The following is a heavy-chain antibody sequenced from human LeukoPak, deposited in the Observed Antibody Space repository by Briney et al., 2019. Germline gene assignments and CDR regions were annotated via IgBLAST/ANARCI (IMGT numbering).Heavy chain of an antibody. J-gene: IGHJ4*02. CDR3: ASSDGDYVDY. D-gene: IGHD4-17*01. Sequence: NPSETLSLTCTVSGGSISSYYWSWIRQPPGKGLEWIGYIYYSGSTNYNPPLKSRVTISVDTSKNQFSLKLSSVTAADTAVYYCASSDGDYVDYWGQGTLVTVSS. V-gene: IGHV4-59*01. CDR2: IYYSGST. CDR1: GGSISSYY.